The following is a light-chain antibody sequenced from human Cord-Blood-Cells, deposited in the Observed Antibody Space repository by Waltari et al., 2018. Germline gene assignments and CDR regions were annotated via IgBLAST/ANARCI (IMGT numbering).Light chain of an antibody. Sequence: QSALTQPRSVSGSPGQSVTISCTGTSSDVGGYNYVSWYQQHPGKAPKRMIYDVSKRPAVFPDRFPGTKSGNTASLTSSGLQAEDEADYYCCSYAGSYTWVFGGGTKLTVL. V-gene: IGLV2-11*01. J-gene: IGLJ3*02. CDR2: DVS. CDR1: SSDVGGYNY. CDR3: CSYAGSYTWV.